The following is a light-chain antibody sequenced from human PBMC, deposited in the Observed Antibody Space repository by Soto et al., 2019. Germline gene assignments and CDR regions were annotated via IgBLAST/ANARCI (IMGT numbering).Light chain of an antibody. CDR2: EVS. CDR1: SSDVGSYNR. CDR3: SSYTSSISHV. V-gene: IGLV2-18*02. J-gene: IGLJ1*01. Sequence: QSALTQPPSVSGSPGQSVTISCTGTSSDVGSYNRVSWYQQPPGTVPKLIIYEVSYRPSGVPDRFSGSKSGNTASLTISGLQAEDEADYYCSSYTSSISHVFGTGTKLTV.